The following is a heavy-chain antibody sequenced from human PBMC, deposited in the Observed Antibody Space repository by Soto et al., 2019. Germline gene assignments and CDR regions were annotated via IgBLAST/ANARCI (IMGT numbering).Heavy chain of an antibody. J-gene: IGHJ4*02. CDR1: GVTCSAHG. V-gene: IGHV3-74*01. CDR3: ARGPRVSSTGTGAH. Sequence: GGSRRLSRSVSGVTCSAHGIHWIRQVPGKGLTWVSRISDDGSTATYADSVNGRFVIPRDNAKNSLYLEMNTLRADDSGLYYCARGPRVSSTGTGAHWGRGTLVTVSS. D-gene: IGHD1-1*01. CDR2: ISDDGSTA.